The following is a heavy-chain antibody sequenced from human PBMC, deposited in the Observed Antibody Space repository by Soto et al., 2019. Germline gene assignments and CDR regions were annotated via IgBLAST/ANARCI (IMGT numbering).Heavy chain of an antibody. D-gene: IGHD4-17*01. Sequence: QVQLVQSGAEVKKPGASVKVSCKASGYTFTSYDINWVRQATGQGLEWMGWMNPNSGNTGYAQKLQGRVTMIRNTSIGTSYMELSSLRSEETAVYYCASSTNDYGDRHWGQGTLVTVSS. V-gene: IGHV1-8*01. CDR3: ASSTNDYGDRH. J-gene: IGHJ4*02. CDR1: GYTFTSYD. CDR2: MNPNSGNT.